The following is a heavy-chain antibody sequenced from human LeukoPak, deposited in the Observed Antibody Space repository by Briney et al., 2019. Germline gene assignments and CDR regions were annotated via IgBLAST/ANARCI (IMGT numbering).Heavy chain of an antibody. CDR2: IIPILGIG. J-gene: IGHJ4*02. V-gene: IGHV1-69*04. CDR1: GYTFTSYG. CDR3: ARGSLYCGGDCSVPDY. Sequence: GASVKVSCKASGYTFTSYGISWVRQAPGQGLEWMGRIIPILGIGNYAQKFQGRVTITADKSTSTAYMELSSLRSEDTAVYYCARGSLYCGGDCSVPDYWGQGTLVTVSS. D-gene: IGHD2-21*02.